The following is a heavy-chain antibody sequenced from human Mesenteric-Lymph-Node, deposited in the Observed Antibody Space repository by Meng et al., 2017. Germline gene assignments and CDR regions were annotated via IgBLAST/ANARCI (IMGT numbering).Heavy chain of an antibody. J-gene: IGHJ3*02. Sequence: SETLSLTCPVCARSFIGDYWSWIRQPPGKGLEWIGEINHSGSTNYNPSLKSRVTISVDTSKNQFSLTLSSVTAADTAVYYCARGIHLYCSGGSCHHAFDIWGQGTMVTVSS. CDR2: INHSGST. V-gene: IGHV4-34*01. CDR3: ARGIHLYCSGGSCHHAFDI. D-gene: IGHD2-15*01. CDR1: ARSFIGDY.